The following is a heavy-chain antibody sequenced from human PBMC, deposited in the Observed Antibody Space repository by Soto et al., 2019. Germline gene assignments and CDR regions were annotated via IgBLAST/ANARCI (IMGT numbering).Heavy chain of an antibody. CDR1: GYSFSSYW. J-gene: IGHJ4*02. CDR3: ASRSVGDLFDY. V-gene: IGHV5-51*01. CDR2: IYPGDSDT. D-gene: IGHD1-26*01. Sequence: PGESLEISCKGSGYSFSSYWIGWVRQLPGKGLEWMGIIYPGDSDTRYSPSFQGQVTISADKSISTAYLQWSSLKASDTAMYYCASRSVGDLFDYWSQGSLVTVSS.